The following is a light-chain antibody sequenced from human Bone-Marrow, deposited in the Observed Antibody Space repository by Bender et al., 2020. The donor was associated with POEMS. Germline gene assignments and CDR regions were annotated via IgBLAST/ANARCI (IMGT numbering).Light chain of an antibody. Sequence: QSVLTQPPSASGTPGQRVTISCSGSSSNIGTNPVNWYQQLPGTAHKLLIYINNQRPSGVPDQFSGSKSGTSASLAISGLQSGEEADYYCAAWEDSLNGWVFGGGTKWTVL. V-gene: IGLV1-44*01. CDR3: AAWEDSLNGWV. CDR2: INN. J-gene: IGLJ3*02. CDR1: SSNIGTNP.